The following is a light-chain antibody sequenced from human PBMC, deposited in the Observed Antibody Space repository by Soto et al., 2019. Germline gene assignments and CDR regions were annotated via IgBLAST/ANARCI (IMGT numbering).Light chain of an antibody. CDR1: QSVSRN. CDR2: AAS. Sequence: EIVITQSPSTLSVSPGERATLSFRASQSVSRNLAWYQQKPGQAPRLLIYAASTRATGIPDRFSGSASETDFTLTINRLEPEDSAVYYCQQYDNWPRTFGQGTKVDIK. J-gene: IGKJ1*01. CDR3: QQYDNWPRT. V-gene: IGKV3D-15*01.